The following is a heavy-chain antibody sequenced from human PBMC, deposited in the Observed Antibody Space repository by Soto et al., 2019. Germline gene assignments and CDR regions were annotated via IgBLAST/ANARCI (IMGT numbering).Heavy chain of an antibody. Sequence: GGSLRLSCAASGFTCSRYGRHWVRQAPRKCLEWVAVISYDGSNKFYAVSVKCRFTISRDNSKNTLYLQMNSLRAEDTAVYFCAKSRVAARRSYSGMDVRGQGTTVTVSS. CDR2: ISYDGSNK. J-gene: IGHJ6*02. V-gene: IGHV3-30*18. CDR1: GFTCSRYG. D-gene: IGHD6-6*01. CDR3: AKSRVAARRSYSGMDV.